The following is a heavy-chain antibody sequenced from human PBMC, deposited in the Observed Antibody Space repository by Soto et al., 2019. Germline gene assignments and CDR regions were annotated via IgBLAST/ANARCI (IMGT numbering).Heavy chain of an antibody. CDR1: GFTFSSSW. V-gene: IGHV3-7*01. CDR3: ARRIAAAGAYDY. CDR2: IKQDGSEK. D-gene: IGHD6-13*01. J-gene: IGHJ4*02. Sequence: EVQLVESGGGLVQPGGSLRLSCAASGFTFSSSWMSWVRQAAGKGLEWVANIKQDGSEKYYVDSVKGRFTISRDNAKNSLYLQMTSLRAEATAVYYCARRIAAAGAYDYWGQGTLVTVSS.